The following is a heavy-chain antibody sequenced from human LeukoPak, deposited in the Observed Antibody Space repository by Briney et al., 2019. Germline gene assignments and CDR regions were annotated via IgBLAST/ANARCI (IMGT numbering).Heavy chain of an antibody. CDR1: GYTFTGYY. J-gene: IGHJ4*02. D-gene: IGHD1-26*01. CDR3: ARDLEWEPSYYFDY. V-gene: IGHV1-2*02. Sequence: ASVKVSCKASGYTFTGYYMHWVRQAPGQGPEWMGWINPNSGGTNYAQKFQGRVTMTRDTSISTAYMELSRLRSDDTAVYYCARDLEWEPSYYFDYWGQGTLVTVSS. CDR2: INPNSGGT.